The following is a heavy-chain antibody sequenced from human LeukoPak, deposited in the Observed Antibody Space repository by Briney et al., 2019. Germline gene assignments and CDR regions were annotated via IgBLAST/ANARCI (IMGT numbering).Heavy chain of an antibody. Sequence: GGSLRLSCTASGFTFSGYSVNWIRQAPGKGLEWVSSFGTRSTSVYHAGSVKGRFAISRDNAKNSLYLQMNSLRAEDTAVYYCARGAGYSSGWCVDYWGQGTLVTVSS. J-gene: IGHJ4*02. D-gene: IGHD6-19*01. CDR1: GFTFSGYS. V-gene: IGHV3-21*01. CDR2: FGTRSTSV. CDR3: ARGAGYSSGWCVDY.